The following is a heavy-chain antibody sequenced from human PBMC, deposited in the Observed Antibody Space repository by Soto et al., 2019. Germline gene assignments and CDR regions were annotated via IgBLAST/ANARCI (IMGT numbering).Heavy chain of an antibody. Sequence: QVQLVQSGAEVKKPGSSVKVSCTASGGTFSSYAISWVRQAPGQGLEWMGGIIPIFGTANYAQKYQGRVTITADESTSTACRELSSLRSEDTAVYYCARGGGIAAAETGLYYYGMVVWGQGTTVTVSS. J-gene: IGHJ6*02. D-gene: IGHD6-13*01. CDR1: GGTFSSYA. V-gene: IGHV1-69*01. CDR2: IIPIFGTA. CDR3: ARGGGIAAAETGLYYYGMVV.